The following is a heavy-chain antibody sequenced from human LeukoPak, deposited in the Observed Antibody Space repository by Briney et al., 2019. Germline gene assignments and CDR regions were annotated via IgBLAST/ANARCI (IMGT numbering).Heavy chain of an antibody. J-gene: IGHJ4*02. CDR3: AKASEAVVVVAAITPVFDY. D-gene: IGHD2-15*01. V-gene: IGHV3-23*01. Sequence: GGSLRLSCAASGFSFSSYAMSWVRQAPGKGLEWVSAISGSGGSTYYADSVKGRFTISRDNSKNTLYLQMNSLRAEDTAVYYCAKASEAVVVVAAITPVFDYWGQGTLVTVSS. CDR1: GFSFSSYA. CDR2: ISGSGGST.